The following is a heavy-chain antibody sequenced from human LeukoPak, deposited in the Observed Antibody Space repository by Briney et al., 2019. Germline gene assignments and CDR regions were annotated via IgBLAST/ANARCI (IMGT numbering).Heavy chain of an antibody. D-gene: IGHD3-10*01. J-gene: IGHJ4*02. CDR2: IYYSGST. CDR1: GGSISGSSYY. V-gene: IGHV4-39*07. CDR3: ARGEGVFDY. Sequence: KASETLSLTCTVSGGSISGSSYYWGWIRQPPGKGLEWIGSIYYSGSTYYNPSLKSRVTISVDKSKNQFSLKLSSVTAADTAVYYCARGEGVFDYWGQGTLVTVSS.